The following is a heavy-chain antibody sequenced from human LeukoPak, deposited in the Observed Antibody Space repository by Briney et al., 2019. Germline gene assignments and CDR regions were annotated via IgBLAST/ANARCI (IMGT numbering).Heavy chain of an antibody. D-gene: IGHD3-10*01. CDR1: GYTFTSYY. J-gene: IGHJ4*02. V-gene: IGHV1-46*01. Sequence: ASVKVSCKASGYTFTSYYMHWVRQAPGQGLEWMGIINPSGGSTSYAQKFQGRVTMTRDTSTSTVYMELSSLRSEDTAVYYCAREGNGLLWFGEPYSNWGQGTLVTVSS. CDR2: INPSGGST. CDR3: AREGNGLLWFGEPYSN.